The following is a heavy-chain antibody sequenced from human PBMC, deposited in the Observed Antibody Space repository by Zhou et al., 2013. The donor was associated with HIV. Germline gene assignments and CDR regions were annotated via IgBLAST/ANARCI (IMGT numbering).Heavy chain of an antibody. CDR3: NRGMQRWVNDAFDI. Sequence: QVQLVQSGAELKKPGASVNISCKASGYPFTSYYIHWVRQAPGQGLEWMGLINPGIGSTYYAEKFQGRVTMTRDTSTNTVNMQLGTLTSKDTAVYYCNRGMQRWVNDAFDIWAKGQWSPSLQ. J-gene: IGHJ3*02. D-gene: IGHD6-25*01. CDR2: INPGIGST. CDR1: GYPFTSYY. V-gene: IGHV1-46*03.